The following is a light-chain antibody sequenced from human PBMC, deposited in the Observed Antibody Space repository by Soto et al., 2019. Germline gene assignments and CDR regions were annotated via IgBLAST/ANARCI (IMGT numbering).Light chain of an antibody. V-gene: IGKV3-20*01. CDR3: QQFGSSSWT. Sequence: ESVLTQSPGTLSLSPGEKATLSCRASQSVSSSYLAWYQQKPGQAPRLLIYGASSRATGIPDRFSGSGSGTDFTLTVSRLETEDFAVYYCQQFGSSSWTFGQGTNVDIK. J-gene: IGKJ1*01. CDR2: GAS. CDR1: QSVSSSY.